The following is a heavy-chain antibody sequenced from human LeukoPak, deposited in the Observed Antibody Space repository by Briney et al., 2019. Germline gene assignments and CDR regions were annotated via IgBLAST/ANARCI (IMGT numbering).Heavy chain of an antibody. Sequence: GGSLRLSCAASGFTFSSYAMHWVRQAPGKGLEWVAVISYDGSNKYYADSVKGRFTISRDNSKNTLYLQMNSLRAEDTAVYYCVRDSAVAGTGDYWGQGTLVTVSS. CDR1: GFTFSSYA. J-gene: IGHJ4*02. CDR3: VRDSAVAGTGDY. CDR2: ISYDGSNK. V-gene: IGHV3-30-3*01. D-gene: IGHD6-19*01.